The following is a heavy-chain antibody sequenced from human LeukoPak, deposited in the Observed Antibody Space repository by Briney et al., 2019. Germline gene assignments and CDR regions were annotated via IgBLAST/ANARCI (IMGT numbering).Heavy chain of an antibody. CDR2: IKQDGSEK. D-gene: IGHD4-17*01. J-gene: IGHJ4*02. CDR3: ARVGSNYGDSKPYDY. Sequence: GGSLRLSCAASGFTFSSYWMSWVRQAPGKGLEWVANIKQDGSEKYYVDSVKGRFTISRDNAKNSLYLQMNSLRAEDTAVYYCARVGSNYGDSKPYDYWGQGTLVTVSS. CDR1: GFTFSSYW. V-gene: IGHV3-7*01.